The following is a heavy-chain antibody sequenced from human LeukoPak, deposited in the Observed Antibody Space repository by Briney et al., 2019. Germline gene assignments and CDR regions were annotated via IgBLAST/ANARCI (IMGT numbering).Heavy chain of an antibody. CDR3: ARLLFDDSGHPFDY. D-gene: IGHD3-22*01. Sequence: PSQTLSLTCTVSGGSINSADYYWTWIRQHPGKGLEWIGYIYYTGGTFYNPSLRSRLTISVDTSKNQFSLNLRSVMAADTAVYYCARLLFDDSGHPFDYWGQGTLVTVSS. CDR1: GGSINSADYY. CDR2: IYYTGGT. J-gene: IGHJ4*02. V-gene: IGHV4-31*03.